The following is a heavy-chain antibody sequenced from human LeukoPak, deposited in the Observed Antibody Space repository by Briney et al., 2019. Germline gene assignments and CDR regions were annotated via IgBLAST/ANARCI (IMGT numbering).Heavy chain of an antibody. Sequence: GGSLRLSCAASGFTFSSCAMRWARQAPGKGLGWVSAISGSGGSTYYADSVKGRFTISRDNSKNTLYLQMNRLRDDNTAIYYCAKVRASWYFNRWGRGTLVTVSS. J-gene: IGHJ2*01. CDR2: ISGSGGST. V-gene: IGHV3-23*01. CDR1: GFTFSSCA. CDR3: AKVRASWYFNR.